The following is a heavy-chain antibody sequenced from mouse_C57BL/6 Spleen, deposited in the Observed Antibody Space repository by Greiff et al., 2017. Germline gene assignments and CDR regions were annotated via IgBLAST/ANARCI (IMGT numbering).Heavy chain of an antibody. J-gene: IGHJ4*01. D-gene: IGHD2-4*01. V-gene: IGHV1-39*01. CDR2: INPNYGTT. CDR3: AFDYDGYYYARDY. CDR1: GYSFTDYN. Sequence: EVKLMESGPELVKPGASVKISCKASGYSFTDYNMNWVKQSNGKSLEWIGVINPNYGTTSYNQKVKGKATLTVDQSSSTAYMQLNSLTSEYSAVYYCAFDYDGYYYARDYWGQGTSVTVSS.